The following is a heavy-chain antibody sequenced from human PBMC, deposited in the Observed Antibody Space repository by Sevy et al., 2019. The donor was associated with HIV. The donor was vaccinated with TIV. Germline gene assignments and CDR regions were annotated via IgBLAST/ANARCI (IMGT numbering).Heavy chain of an antibody. CDR2: IIPIFGTA. Sequence: ASVKVSCKDSGGTFSSYAISWVRQAPGQGLEWMGGIIPIFGTANYAQKFQGRVTITADESTSTAYMELSSLRSEDTAVYYCARELGYCSSTSCYTYYYYYMDVWGKGTTVTVSS. D-gene: IGHD2-2*02. CDR3: ARELGYCSSTSCYTYYYYYMDV. CDR1: GGTFSSYA. J-gene: IGHJ6*03. V-gene: IGHV1-69*13.